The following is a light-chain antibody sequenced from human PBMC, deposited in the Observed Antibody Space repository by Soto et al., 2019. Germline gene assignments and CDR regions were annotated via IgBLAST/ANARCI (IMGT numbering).Light chain of an antibody. V-gene: IGLV1-51*02. J-gene: IGLJ2*01. CDR2: ENN. Sequence: QSVLTQPPSVSAAPGQKVTISCSGSSSNIGSNYVSWYQQVPGTAPKLLIYENNKRPSGIPDRFSGSKSGTSATLGITGLQTGDEADYYCGTWDSSLSVVIFGGGTKLTVL. CDR3: GTWDSSLSVVI. CDR1: SSNIGSNY.